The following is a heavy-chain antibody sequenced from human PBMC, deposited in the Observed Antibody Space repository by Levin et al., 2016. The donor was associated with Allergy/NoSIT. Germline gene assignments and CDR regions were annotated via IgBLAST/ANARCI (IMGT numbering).Heavy chain of an antibody. CDR2: ISSDGRNK. V-gene: IGHV3-30*03. Sequence: LSLTCAAPGFSFRNYGMHWVRQAPGKGLEWVAVISSDGRNKYYVDSVKGRFTISRDNSKNTLTLQMNSLRPDDTAVYYCARGVSVEVTTRSPTWYFDLWGHGTLVTVSS. CDR3: ARGVSVEVTTRSPTWYFDL. CDR1: GFSFRNYG. J-gene: IGHJ2*01. D-gene: IGHD2-21*02.